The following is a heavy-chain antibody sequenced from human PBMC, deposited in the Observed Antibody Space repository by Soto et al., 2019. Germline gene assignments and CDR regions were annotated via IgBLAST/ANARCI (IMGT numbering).Heavy chain of an antibody. CDR2: INPNSGGT. Sequence: ASVKVSCKASGYTFSDYYIHWVRQAPGQGLEWMGWINPNSGGTNSAEQFQDRVTMTRDTSISTAHMELRSLTAADTAVYYCARGREFDSWGQGTLVTVSS. CDR3: ARGREFDS. V-gene: IGHV1-2*02. CDR1: GYTFSDYY. J-gene: IGHJ4*02.